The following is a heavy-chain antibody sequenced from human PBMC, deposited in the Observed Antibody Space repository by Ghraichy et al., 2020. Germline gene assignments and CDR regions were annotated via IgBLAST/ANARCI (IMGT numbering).Heavy chain of an antibody. CDR2: ISSSSSYI. J-gene: IGHJ4*02. CDR3: ARVSSSSTYIDY. Sequence: GGSLRLSCAASGFTFSSYSMNWVRQAPGKGLEWVSSISSSSSYIYYADSVKGRFTISRDNAKNSLYLQMNSLRAEDTAVYYCARVSSSSTYIDYWGQGPLVTVSS. D-gene: IGHD6-13*01. V-gene: IGHV3-21*01. CDR1: GFTFSSYS.